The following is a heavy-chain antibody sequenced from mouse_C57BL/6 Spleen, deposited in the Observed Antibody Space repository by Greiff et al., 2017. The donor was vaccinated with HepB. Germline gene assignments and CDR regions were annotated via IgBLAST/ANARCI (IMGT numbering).Heavy chain of an antibody. CDR3: ARKSDSPDY. J-gene: IGHJ2*01. CDR2: INPSTGGT. Sequence: EVQLQQSGPELVKPGASVKISCKASGYSFTGYYMNWVKQSPEKSLEWIGEINPSTGGTNYNQKFKAKATLTVDKSSSTAYMQLRSLTSEDSAVYYCARKSDSPDYWGQGTTLTVSS. CDR1: GYSFTGYY. V-gene: IGHV1-42*01.